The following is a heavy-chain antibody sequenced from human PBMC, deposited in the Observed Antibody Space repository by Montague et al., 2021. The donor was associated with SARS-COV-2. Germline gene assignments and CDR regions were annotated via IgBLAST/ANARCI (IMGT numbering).Heavy chain of an antibody. CDR2: IYYSGST. V-gene: IGHV4-39*07. Sequence: SETLSLTCTVSGGSISSSSCYWGWIRQPPGKGLEWIGSIYYSGSTYYNPSLKSRVTISVDTPKNQFSLKLSSVTAADTAVYYCARVGRQQLVRLSGMDVWGQGTTVTVSS. J-gene: IGHJ6*02. D-gene: IGHD6-13*01. CDR1: GGSISSSSCY. CDR3: ARVGRQQLVRLSGMDV.